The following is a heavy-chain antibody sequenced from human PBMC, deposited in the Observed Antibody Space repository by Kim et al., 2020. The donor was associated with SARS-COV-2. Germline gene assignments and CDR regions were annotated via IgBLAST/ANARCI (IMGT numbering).Heavy chain of an antibody. D-gene: IGHD4-17*01. CDR1: GFTFSSYA. V-gene: IGHV3-23*03. CDR3: ASLDYGDYAWVGPRDY. Sequence: GGSLRLSCAASGFTFSSYAMSWVRQAPGKGLEWVSVIYSGGSSTYYADSVKVRFTISRDNSKNTLYLQMNSLRAEDTAVYYCASLDYGDYAWVGPRDYWGQGTLVTVSS. CDR2: IYSGGSST. J-gene: IGHJ4*02.